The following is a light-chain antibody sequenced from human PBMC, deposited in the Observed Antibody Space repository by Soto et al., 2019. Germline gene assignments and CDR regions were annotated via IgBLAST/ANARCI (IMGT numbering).Light chain of an antibody. Sequence: HSVLTQPPSASGTPGQRVTISCSGSSSNIGSNSVSWYQQLPGTAPKLLIYNNDQRPSGVPDRFSGSKSGTSASLAISGLQSGDEADYYCAAWDDILNGYVFGTGTKVTVL. J-gene: IGLJ1*01. V-gene: IGLV1-44*01. CDR1: SSNIGSNS. CDR3: AAWDDILNGYV. CDR2: NND.